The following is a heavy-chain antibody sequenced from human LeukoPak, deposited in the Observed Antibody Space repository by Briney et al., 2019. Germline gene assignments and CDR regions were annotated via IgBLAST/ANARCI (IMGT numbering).Heavy chain of an antibody. CDR1: GFTFSSYA. D-gene: IGHD3-22*01. Sequence: GGSLRLSCAASGFTFSSYAMSWVRQAPGKGLEWVSAISGSGGSTYYADSVKGRFTISRDNSKNTLYLQMNSLRAEDTAVYCCAKDTMIVVGPFDYWGQGTLVTVSS. CDR2: ISGSGGST. CDR3: AKDTMIVVGPFDY. J-gene: IGHJ4*02. V-gene: IGHV3-23*01.